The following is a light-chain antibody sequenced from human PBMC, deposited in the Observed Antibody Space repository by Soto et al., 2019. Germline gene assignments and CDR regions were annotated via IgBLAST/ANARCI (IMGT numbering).Light chain of an antibody. CDR2: ANN. J-gene: IGLJ1*01. CDR1: SSNIGGAYD. CDR3: QSYDSSLNGYV. V-gene: IGLV1-40*01. Sequence: HSVLTQPPSVSGAPGQRVTISCTGSSSNIGGAYDVHWYQQLPGTAPKLLIYANNYRPSGVPDRFSGSKSGTSASLAITGLQAEDEADYYCQSYDSSLNGYVFGTGTKVTV.